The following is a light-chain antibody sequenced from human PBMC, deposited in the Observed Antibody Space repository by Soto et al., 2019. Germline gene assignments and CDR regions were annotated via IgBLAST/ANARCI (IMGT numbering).Light chain of an antibody. V-gene: IGKV3-15*01. Sequence: EILMTQSPATLYVSPGERATLSGRAIQSVSSNFAWYQQKPGQSPRLLIYGASTRATGIPARFSGRGYGTEFTLNISSLQSEDSALYYCEQYKNLPPEFTFGPGTKVDIK. CDR1: QSVSSN. J-gene: IGKJ3*01. CDR3: EQYKNLPPEFT. CDR2: GAS.